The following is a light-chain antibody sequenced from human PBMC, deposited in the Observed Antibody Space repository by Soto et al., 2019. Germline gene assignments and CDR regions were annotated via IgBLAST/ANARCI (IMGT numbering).Light chain of an antibody. CDR3: CSYAGSSHYV. Sequence: QSALTQPASVSGSPGQSITISCTGTSSDVGSYNLVSWYQQHPGKAPKLMIYEGSKRPSGVSNRFSGSKSGNTASLTISGHQADDEAEYYCCSYAGSSHYVFGTGTKLTFL. CDR1: SSDVGSYNL. J-gene: IGLJ1*01. V-gene: IGLV2-23*01. CDR2: EGS.